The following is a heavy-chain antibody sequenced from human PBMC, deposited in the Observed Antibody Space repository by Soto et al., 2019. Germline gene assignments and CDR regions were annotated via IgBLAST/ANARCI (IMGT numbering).Heavy chain of an antibody. CDR1: GGDLTNSG. CDR2: IFPLLAMV. V-gene: IGHV1-69*04. CDR3: AAEDGAALKP. J-gene: IGHJ4*02. D-gene: IGHD2-15*01. Sequence: QVHLVQSGAEMKKPGASVKVSCKVSGGDLTNSGISWVSQAPGQGLEWMGGIFPLLAMVDYSQKFQGRVTITADESIKTAYIDLGSLKCDNTALHYCAAEDGAALKPWGEGTLVIVSS.